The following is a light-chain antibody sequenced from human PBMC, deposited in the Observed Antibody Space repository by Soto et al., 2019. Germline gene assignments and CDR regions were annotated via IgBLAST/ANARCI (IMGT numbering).Light chain of an antibody. V-gene: IGLV4-69*01. CDR1: SGHSSYA. CDR3: QTWGTGIV. CDR2: LNSDGSH. Sequence: QSVLTQSPSASASLGASVKLTCTLSSGHSSYAIAWHQQQPEKGPRYLMKLNSDGSHNKGDGIPDRFSGSSSGAERYLTISSLQSEDEADYYCQTWGTGIVFGVGTKLTVL. J-gene: IGLJ3*02.